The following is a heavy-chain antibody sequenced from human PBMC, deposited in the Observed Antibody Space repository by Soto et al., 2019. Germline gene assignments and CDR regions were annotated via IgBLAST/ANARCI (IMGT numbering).Heavy chain of an antibody. D-gene: IGHD6-6*01. CDR1: GGSISSGIYS. J-gene: IGHJ5*02. V-gene: IGHV4-39*01. CDR2: SYYRGNT. Sequence: SETLSLTCTVSGGSISSGIYSWGWIRQTPGKGLEWIGSSYYRGNTHYNPSLKSRVTIYVDTSKNQFSLNLYSVTAADTAVYYCARHIHYSSSSGVADWSDPWGQRTLVTVSS. CDR3: ARHIHYSSSSGVADWSDP.